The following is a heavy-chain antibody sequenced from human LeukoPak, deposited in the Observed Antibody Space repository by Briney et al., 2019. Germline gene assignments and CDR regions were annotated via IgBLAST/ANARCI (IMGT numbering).Heavy chain of an antibody. Sequence: SETLSLTCTVSAGSISSSSYYWGWIRQPPGKGLEWIGSIYYSGSTYYNPSLKTRVTISVDTSKNQFSLKLSSVTAADTAVYYCASGEVGATVHDAFDIWGQGTMVTVSS. D-gene: IGHD1-26*01. CDR1: AGSISSSSYY. J-gene: IGHJ3*02. V-gene: IGHV4-39*07. CDR2: IYYSGST. CDR3: ASGEVGATVHDAFDI.